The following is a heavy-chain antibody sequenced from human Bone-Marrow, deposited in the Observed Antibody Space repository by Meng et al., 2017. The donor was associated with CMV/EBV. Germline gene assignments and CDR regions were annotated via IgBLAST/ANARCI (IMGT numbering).Heavy chain of an antibody. V-gene: IGHV4-30-4*08. D-gene: IGHD7-27*01. Sequence: QGQLQESGPGLLNPSPTLPPPCIVSGGSISSGDYYWSWIRQPPGKGLEWIGYIYYSGSTYYNPSLKSRVTISVDTSKNQFSLKLSSVTAADTAVYYCASMLTGDPLRDYWGQGTLVTVSS. CDR2: IYYSGST. J-gene: IGHJ4*02. CDR1: GGSISSGDYY. CDR3: ASMLTGDPLRDY.